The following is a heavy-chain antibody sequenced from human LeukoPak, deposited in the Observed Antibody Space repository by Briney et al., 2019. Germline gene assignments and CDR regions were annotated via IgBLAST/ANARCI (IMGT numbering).Heavy chain of an antibody. CDR2: IYYSGNT. CDR1: GGSISTYY. J-gene: IGHJ4*02. V-gene: IGHV4-59*08. Sequence: KPSETLSLTCTVSGGSISTYYWTWIRQPPGKGLEWIGYIYYSGNTNYNPSLSSRVTISLDTSKSQFSLMLRSLTAADTAMYCCARRYTASPGERFDYWGQGILVTVSS. CDR3: ARRYTASPGERFDY. D-gene: IGHD2-2*02.